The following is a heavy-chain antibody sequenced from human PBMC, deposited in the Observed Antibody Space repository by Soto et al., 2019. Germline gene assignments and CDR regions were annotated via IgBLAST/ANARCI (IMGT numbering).Heavy chain of an antibody. J-gene: IGHJ3*02. D-gene: IGHD4-17*01. CDR3: ARSGTYGDFDAFDI. Sequence: RLSCTASGFTFGDYAMSWFRQAPGKGLEWVGFIRSKAYGGTTEYAASVKGRFTISRDDSKSIAYLQMNSLKTEDTAVYYCARSGTYGDFDAFDIWGQGTMVTVSS. CDR1: GFTFGDYA. V-gene: IGHV3-49*03. CDR2: IRSKAYGGTT.